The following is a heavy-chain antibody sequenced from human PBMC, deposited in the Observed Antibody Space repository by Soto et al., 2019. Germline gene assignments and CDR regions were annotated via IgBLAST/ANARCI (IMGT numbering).Heavy chain of an antibody. CDR1: GFSLSASGMC. V-gene: IGHV2-70*11. CDR2: IDWDDDK. CDR3: ARTSVDIYGSGSYYDY. J-gene: IGHJ4*02. D-gene: IGHD3-10*01. Sequence: SGPTLVNPTQTLTLTCTFSGFSLSASGMCVSWIRQPPGKALEWLARIDWDDDKYYSTSLKTRLTISKDTSKNQVVLTMTNMDPVDTATYYCARTSVDIYGSGSYYDYWGQGTLVTVSS.